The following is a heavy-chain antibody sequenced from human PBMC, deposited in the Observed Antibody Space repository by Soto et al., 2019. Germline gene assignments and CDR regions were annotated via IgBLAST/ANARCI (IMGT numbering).Heavy chain of an antibody. J-gene: IGHJ5*02. CDR1: GGTFSSYT. Sequence: QVQLVQSGAEVKKPGSSVKVSCKASGGTFSSYTISWVRQAPGQGLEWMGRIIPILGIANYAQKFQGRVTITADKSTSTAYMELSSLRSEDTAVYYCAREYGGKPGWFDPWGQGTLVTVSS. D-gene: IGHD2-15*01. V-gene: IGHV1-69*08. CDR3: AREYGGKPGWFDP. CDR2: IIPILGIA.